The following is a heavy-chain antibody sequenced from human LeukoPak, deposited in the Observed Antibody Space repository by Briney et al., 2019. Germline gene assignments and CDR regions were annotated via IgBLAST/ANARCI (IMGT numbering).Heavy chain of an antibody. V-gene: IGHV4-31*03. CDR1: GGSISSGGYY. J-gene: IGHJ4*02. CDR3: ARGCGGDCYSPLDY. D-gene: IGHD2-21*02. CDR2: IYYSGST. Sequence: PSETLSLTCTVSGGSISSGGYYWSWIRQHPGKGLEWIGYIYYSGSTYYNPSLKSRVTISVDTSKNQFSLKLSSVTAADTAVYYCARGCGGDCYSPLDYWGQGTLVTVSS.